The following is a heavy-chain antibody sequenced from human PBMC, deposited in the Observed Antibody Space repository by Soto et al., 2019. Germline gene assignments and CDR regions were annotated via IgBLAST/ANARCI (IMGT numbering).Heavy chain of an antibody. V-gene: IGHV1-46*01. Sequence: QVQLVQSGAEVKKPGASVQVSCKAYGYIFIHYYIHWVRQAPGQAFEWMAIINPNGGSTNYAQKFQGRGTVASDTSTSTAFRALNCLGSDDPVVFCCARSLLQGDVWGQGTLVTVSS. CDR3: ARSLLQGDV. CDR2: INPNGGST. J-gene: IGHJ4*02. D-gene: IGHD2-21*01. CDR1: GYIFIHYY.